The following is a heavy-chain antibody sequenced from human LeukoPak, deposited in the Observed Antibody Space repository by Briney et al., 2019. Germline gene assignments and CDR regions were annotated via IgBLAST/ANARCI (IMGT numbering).Heavy chain of an antibody. J-gene: IGHJ4*02. Sequence: PGGSLRLPCATSGFTFVGNAMSWVRQAPGKGLEWVSGVSGSDGSSHYADSVKGRFTISVDNSKNTLHLQMNSLRAEDTAVYYCAKGGIGGYNAVFDHWGQGTLVTVSS. CDR3: AKGGIGGYNAVFDH. V-gene: IGHV3-23*01. CDR1: GFTFVGNA. CDR2: VSGSDGSS. D-gene: IGHD5-24*01.